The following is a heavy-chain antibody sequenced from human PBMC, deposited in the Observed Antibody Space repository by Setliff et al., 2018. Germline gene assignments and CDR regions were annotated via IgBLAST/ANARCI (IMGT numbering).Heavy chain of an antibody. CDR2: ISSSGTTI. CDR3: ARDHLTGGCIDY. V-gene: IGHV3-48*03. Sequence: GGSLRLSCAASGFIFSSYEMIWVRRAPGKGLESVSYISSSGTTIYNADSVKGRFTISRDNAKNSVYLQMNSLRAADTAVYYCARDHLTGGCIDYWGQGALVTVSS. J-gene: IGHJ4*02. D-gene: IGHD6-19*01. CDR1: GFIFSSYE.